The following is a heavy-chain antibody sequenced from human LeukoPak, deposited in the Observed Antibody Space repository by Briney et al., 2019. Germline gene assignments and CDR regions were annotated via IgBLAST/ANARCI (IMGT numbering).Heavy chain of an antibody. CDR2: IYYSGST. J-gene: IGHJ4*02. CDR1: GGSISSYY. V-gene: IGHV4-59*08. CDR3: ARQKWEREVDY. D-gene: IGHD1-26*01. Sequence: KPSETLSLTCTVSGGSISSYYWSWIRQPPGKGLEWIGYIYYSGSTNYNPSLKSRVTISVDTSKNQFSLKLSSVTAADTAVYYCARQKWEREVDYWGQGTLVTVSS.